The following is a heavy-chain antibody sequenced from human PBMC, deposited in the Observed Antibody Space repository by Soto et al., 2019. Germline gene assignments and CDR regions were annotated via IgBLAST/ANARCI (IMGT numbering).Heavy chain of an antibody. V-gene: IGHV3-66*01. D-gene: IGHD2-15*01. CDR1: GFTVSSKY. Sequence: EVQLVESGGGLVQPGGSLRLSCAASGFTVSSKYMSWVRQAPGKGLEWVSLIQSGGPTYYADSVKGRFTISRDTSENTVHLQMDSLRAEDTAVYYCARDDVLCDGGRCYGVPWEVWCKGTTVTVSS. CDR3: ARDDVLCDGGRCYGVPWEV. CDR2: IQSGGPT. J-gene: IGHJ6*04.